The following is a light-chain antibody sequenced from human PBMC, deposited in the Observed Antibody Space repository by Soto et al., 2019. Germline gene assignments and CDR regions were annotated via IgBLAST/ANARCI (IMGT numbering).Light chain of an antibody. Sequence: DIQMTQSPSSLSASVGDDVTITCRASQDISNYLAWYQQKPGKVPKDLIYATSTLQSGVPSRFTGSGSGTDFTLAISSLQPDDVATYYCQNYNSVPLTFGGGTKVEIK. CDR2: ATS. CDR1: QDISNY. V-gene: IGKV1-27*01. J-gene: IGKJ4*01. CDR3: QNYNSVPLT.